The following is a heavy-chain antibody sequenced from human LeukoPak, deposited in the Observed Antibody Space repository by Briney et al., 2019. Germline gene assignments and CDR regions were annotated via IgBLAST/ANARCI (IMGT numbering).Heavy chain of an antibody. Sequence: ASVKVSCKASGYTFSNYYMNWVRQAPGQGLEWMGWINPNSGGTNYAQKFQGRVTMTRDTSISTAYMELSRLRSDDTAVYYCARVGCDYVWGSYRCPFDYWGQGTLVTVSS. D-gene: IGHD3-16*02. V-gene: IGHV1-2*02. CDR3: ARVGCDYVWGSYRCPFDY. CDR2: INPNSGGT. CDR1: GYTFSNYY. J-gene: IGHJ4*02.